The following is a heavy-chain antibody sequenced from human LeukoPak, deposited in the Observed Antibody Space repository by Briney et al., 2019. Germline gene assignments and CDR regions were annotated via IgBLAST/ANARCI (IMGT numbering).Heavy chain of an antibody. CDR3: ARFRYGITGTYDAFDI. CDR2: INHSGST. Sequence: PSETLSLTCAVYGGSFNGYYWSWIRQPPGKGLEWIGEINHSGSTNYNPSLKSRVTISVDTSKNQFSLKLSSVTAADTAVYYCARFRYGITGTYDAFDIWGQGTMVTVSS. CDR1: GGSFNGYY. J-gene: IGHJ3*02. D-gene: IGHD1-20*01. V-gene: IGHV4-34*01.